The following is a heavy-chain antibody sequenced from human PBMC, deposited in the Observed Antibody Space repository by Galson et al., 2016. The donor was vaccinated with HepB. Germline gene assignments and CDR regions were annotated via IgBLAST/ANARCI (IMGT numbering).Heavy chain of an antibody. V-gene: IGHV3-23*01. Sequence: SLRLSCAASGFSFSNSGMSWVRQAPGRGLEWVSGITRSGDATHYADSVKGRFTISRDNSKNTLYLQMNSLRAEDTAVYYCAREGWELRGAFDIWGQGTMDSVSS. CDR3: AREGWELRGAFDI. D-gene: IGHD1-26*01. CDR1: GFSFSNSG. CDR2: ITRSGDAT. J-gene: IGHJ3*02.